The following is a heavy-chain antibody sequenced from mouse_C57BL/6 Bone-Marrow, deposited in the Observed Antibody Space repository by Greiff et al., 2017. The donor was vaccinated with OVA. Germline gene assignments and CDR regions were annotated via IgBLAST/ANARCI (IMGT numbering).Heavy chain of an antibody. V-gene: IGHV6-6*01. Sequence: EVKLVESGGGLVQPGGSMKLSCAASGFTFSDAWMDWVRQSPEKGLEWVAEIRNKANNHATYYAESVKGRFTISRDDSKSSVYLQMNSLRAEDTGIYYGTRREGNYNYFDYWGQGTTLTVSS. CDR1: GFTFSDAW. J-gene: IGHJ2*01. D-gene: IGHD2-1*01. CDR3: TRREGNYNYFDY. CDR2: IRNKANNHAT.